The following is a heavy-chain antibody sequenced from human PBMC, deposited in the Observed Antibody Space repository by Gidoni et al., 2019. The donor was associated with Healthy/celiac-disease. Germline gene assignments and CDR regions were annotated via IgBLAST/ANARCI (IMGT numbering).Heavy chain of an antibody. J-gene: IGHJ6*02. Sequence: EVQLVESGGGLVKPGRSLRLSCTASGFTFGDSAMRWFRQAPGKGLEWVGFIRSKAYGGTTEYAASVKGRFTISRDDSKSIAYLQMNSLKTEDTAVYYCTREPPRIAAAGTGSYYYGMDVWGQGTTVTVSS. CDR2: IRSKAYGGTT. CDR3: TREPPRIAAAGTGSYYYGMDV. D-gene: IGHD6-13*01. CDR1: GFTFGDSA. V-gene: IGHV3-49*05.